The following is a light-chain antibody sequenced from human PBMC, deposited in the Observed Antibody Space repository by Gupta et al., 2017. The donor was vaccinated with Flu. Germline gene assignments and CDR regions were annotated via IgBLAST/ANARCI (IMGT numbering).Light chain of an antibody. V-gene: IGKV3D-15*01. CDR2: GAS. J-gene: IGKJ2*01. Sequence: IVMTQSPGTLSVSPGERATLSCRASQSVSSDLAWYQQKPGQAPRLLIYGASIRATGIPSRFTGSGSGTEFTLTITSLQSEDFAVYYCQQYANGPPLYTFGQGTXLEIK. CDR3: QQYANGPPLYT. CDR1: QSVSSD.